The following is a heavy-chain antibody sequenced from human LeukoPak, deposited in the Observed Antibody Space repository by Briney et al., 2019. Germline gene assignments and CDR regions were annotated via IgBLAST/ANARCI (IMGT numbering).Heavy chain of an antibody. V-gene: IGHV1-8*03. CDR3: ARGPGCISTTCPYYFDY. J-gene: IGHJ4*02. CDR2: MNPNSGNI. Sequence: ASVKVSCKASGYTFTSYDINWVRQATGQGLEGMGWMNPNSGNIGYAQKFQGRVTITRNTSISTAYMELSSLRSEDTAVYYCARGPGCISTTCPYYFDYWGQGTLVTVSS. D-gene: IGHD2-2*01. CDR1: GYTFTSYD.